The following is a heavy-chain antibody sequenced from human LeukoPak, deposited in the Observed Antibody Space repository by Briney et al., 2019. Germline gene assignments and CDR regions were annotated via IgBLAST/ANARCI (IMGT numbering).Heavy chain of an antibody. D-gene: IGHD3-10*01. CDR1: GYTFTSYD. CDR3: AKDFRVRGGPIDY. Sequence: ASVKVSCKASGYTFTSYDINWVRQATGQGLEWMGWMNPNSGNTGYAQKFQGRVTMTRNTSISTAYMELSSLRSEDTAVYYCAKDFRVRGGPIDYWGQGTLVTVSS. V-gene: IGHV1-8*01. CDR2: MNPNSGNT. J-gene: IGHJ4*02.